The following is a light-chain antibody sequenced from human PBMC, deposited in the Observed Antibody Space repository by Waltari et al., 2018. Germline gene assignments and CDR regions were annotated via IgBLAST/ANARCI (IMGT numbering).Light chain of an antibody. J-gene: IGLJ2*01. Sequence: QSALTQPASVSGSPGQSITISCTGTSSDIGGYNYVSWYQQHPGKAPKLMIFDVSNRPSGVSNRLSGSKSGNTASLTISGLQAEDEADYYCSSYTSTSTLVVVGGGTKVTVL. V-gene: IGLV2-14*03. CDR3: SSYTSTSTLVV. CDR2: DVS. CDR1: SSDIGGYNY.